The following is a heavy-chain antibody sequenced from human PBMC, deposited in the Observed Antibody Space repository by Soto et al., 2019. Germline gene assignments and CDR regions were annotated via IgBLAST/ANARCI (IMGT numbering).Heavy chain of an antibody. Sequence: QVQLQESGSGLVKPSQTLSLTCTVSGDSVNNEDFSWSWIRRTPGKVLEWIGYIFQTGIIYYNPSLKSRVVISVDRSTNLFSLNLTSGTAADTAVYYCARDAGASSNAFDVWGQGTMVTVSP. CDR3: ARDAGASSNAFDV. CDR1: GDSVNNEDFS. CDR2: IFQTGII. V-gene: IGHV4-30-2*01. J-gene: IGHJ3*01. D-gene: IGHD6-6*01.